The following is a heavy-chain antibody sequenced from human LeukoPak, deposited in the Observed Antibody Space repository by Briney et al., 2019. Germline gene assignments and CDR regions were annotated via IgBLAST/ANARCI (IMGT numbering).Heavy chain of an antibody. CDR3: ARDFLALGNYLIGAFDI. Sequence: ASVKVSCKASGYTFTGYYMHWVRQAPGQGLEWMGWTNPNSGGTNYAQKFQGRVTMTRDTSISTAYMELSRLRSDDTAVYYCARDFLALGNYLIGAFDIWGQGTMVTVSS. D-gene: IGHD1-7*01. CDR1: GYTFTGYY. V-gene: IGHV1-2*02. J-gene: IGHJ3*02. CDR2: TNPNSGGT.